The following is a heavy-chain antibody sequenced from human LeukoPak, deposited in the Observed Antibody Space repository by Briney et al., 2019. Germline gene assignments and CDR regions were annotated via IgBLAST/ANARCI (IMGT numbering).Heavy chain of an antibody. J-gene: IGHJ5*02. D-gene: IGHD3-3*01. CDR1: GGSISSSSYY. Sequence: PSGTLSLTCTVSGGSISSSSYYWGWIRQPPGKGLEWIGSIYYSGSTYYNPSLKSRVTISVDTSKNQFSLKLRSVTAADTAVYYCARQGWVFGVVITWFDPWGQGTLVTVSS. V-gene: IGHV4-39*01. CDR3: ARQGWVFGVVITWFDP. CDR2: IYYSGST.